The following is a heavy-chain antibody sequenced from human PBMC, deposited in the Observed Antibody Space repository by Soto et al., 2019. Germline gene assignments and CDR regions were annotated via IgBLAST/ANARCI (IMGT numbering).Heavy chain of an antibody. CDR2: INEDGSEM. CDR3: ASSLR. V-gene: IGHV3-7*01. Sequence: EVQMVESGGGLVQPGGSLRLSCAASGFAFSMYGMNWVRQAPGKGLEWVANINEDGSEMNYVDSVKGRFTISRDNAKTSLYLQMSTLRGEETAVYYGASSLRRGQGTLVTVSS. CDR1: GFAFSMYG. D-gene: IGHD2-15*01. J-gene: IGHJ1*01.